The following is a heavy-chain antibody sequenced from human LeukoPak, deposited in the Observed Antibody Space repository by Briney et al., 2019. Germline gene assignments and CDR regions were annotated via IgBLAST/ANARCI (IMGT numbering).Heavy chain of an antibody. CDR3: ARDLEGSTILDY. Sequence: PGGSLRLSCVASGFTFSSYSMNWVRQAPGKGLEWVSSISSSSSYIYYADSVKGRFTISRDNAKNSLYLQMNSLRAEDTAVYYCARDLEGSTILDYWGQGTLVTVSS. D-gene: IGHD2/OR15-2a*01. J-gene: IGHJ4*02. V-gene: IGHV3-21*01. CDR1: GFTFSSYS. CDR2: ISSSSSYI.